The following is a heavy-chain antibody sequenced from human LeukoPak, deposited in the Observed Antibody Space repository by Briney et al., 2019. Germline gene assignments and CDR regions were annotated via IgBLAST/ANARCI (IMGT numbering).Heavy chain of an antibody. CDR3: ARLNPRGYSYGMDV. D-gene: IGHD5-18*01. CDR1: GGSISSSSYY. Sequence: PSETLSLTCTVSGGSISSSSYYWGWIRQPPGKGLEWIGSIYYSGSTYYNPSLKSRVTISVDTSKNQFSLKLSSVTAADTAVYYCARLNPRGYSYGMDVWGKGTTVTVSS. CDR2: IYYSGST. J-gene: IGHJ6*04. V-gene: IGHV4-39*01.